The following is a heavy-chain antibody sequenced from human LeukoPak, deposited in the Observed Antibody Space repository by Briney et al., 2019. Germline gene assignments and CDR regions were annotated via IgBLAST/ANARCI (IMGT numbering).Heavy chain of an antibody. J-gene: IGHJ3*02. CDR3: ARVSITMTYAFDI. D-gene: IGHD3-22*01. V-gene: IGHV4-34*01. CDR2: INHSGST. Sequence: SETLSLTCAVYGGSFSGYYWSWIRQPPGKGLEWIGEINHSGSTNYNPSLKSRVTISVETSKNQFSLKLSSVTAADTAVYYCARVSITMTYAFDIWGQGTMVTVSS. CDR1: GGSFSGYY.